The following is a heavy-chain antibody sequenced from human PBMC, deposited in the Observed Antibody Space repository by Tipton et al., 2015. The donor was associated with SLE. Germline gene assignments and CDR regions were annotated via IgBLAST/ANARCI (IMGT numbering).Heavy chain of an antibody. CDR3: ARELGEQWLERNNWFDP. CDR1: GGSITGYH. V-gene: IGHV4-59*12. CDR2: IYYSGST. Sequence: LRLSCTVSGGSITGYHWSWIRQPPGKGLEWIGSIYYSGSTYYNPSLKSRVTISVDTSKNQLSLKVSSVTAADTAVYYCARELGEQWLERNNWFDPWGQGTLVSVSS. D-gene: IGHD6-19*01. J-gene: IGHJ5*02.